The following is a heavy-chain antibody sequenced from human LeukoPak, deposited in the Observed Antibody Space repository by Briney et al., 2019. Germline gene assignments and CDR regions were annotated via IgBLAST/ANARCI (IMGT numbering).Heavy chain of an antibody. CDR1: GGTFSSYA. J-gene: IGHJ4*02. CDR2: IIPILGIA. V-gene: IGHV1-69*04. D-gene: IGHD4-17*01. Sequence: APVKVSCKASGGTFSSYAISWVRQAPGQGLEWMGRIIPILGIANYAQKFQGRVTITADKSTSTAYMELSSLRSEDTAVYYCARDDSGYGANWGQGTLVTVSS. CDR3: ARDDSGYGAN.